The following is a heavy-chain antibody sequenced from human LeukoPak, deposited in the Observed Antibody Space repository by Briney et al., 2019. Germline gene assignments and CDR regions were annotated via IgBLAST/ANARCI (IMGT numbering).Heavy chain of an antibody. J-gene: IGHJ6*03. CDR1: GFTFSSYS. V-gene: IGHV3-48*01. CDR2: ISGSSTTI. Sequence: GGSLRLSCAASGFTFSSYSMNWVRQAPGKGLEWVSYISGSSTTIYYADSVKGRFTISRDNAKNSLHLQMNSLRAEDTALYYCARYYYYYMDVWGKGTTVTVSS. CDR3: ARYYYYYMDV.